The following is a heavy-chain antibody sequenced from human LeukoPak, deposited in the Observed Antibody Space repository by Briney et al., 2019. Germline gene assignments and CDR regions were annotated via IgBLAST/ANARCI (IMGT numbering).Heavy chain of an antibody. CDR2: ISDIGSI. J-gene: IGHJ4*02. CDR3: AGHHPRNTVDF. CDR1: NGAISDYY. V-gene: IGHV4-59*08. D-gene: IGHD2/OR15-2a*01. Sequence: SETLSLTCTVSNGAISDYYWSWIRQPPGKGLEWIAYISDIGSINYNPSLKSRVTISLDTSKNQFSLKLSSVTAADTAVYYCAGHHPRNTVDFWGQGTLVTVSS.